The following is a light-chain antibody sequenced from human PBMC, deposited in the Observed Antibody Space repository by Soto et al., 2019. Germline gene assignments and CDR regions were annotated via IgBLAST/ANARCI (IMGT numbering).Light chain of an antibody. CDR2: EVS. J-gene: IGLJ2*01. V-gene: IGLV2-14*01. CDR1: SSDVGGYKY. Sequence: QSVLTQPASVSGSPGQSITISCTGTSSDVGGYKYVSWYQQNPGKAPKLMTYEVSNRPSGVSNRFSGSKSGNTASLTISGLQAEDEADYYCSSYRRSSTPYVVFGGGTKVTVL. CDR3: SSYRRSSTPYVV.